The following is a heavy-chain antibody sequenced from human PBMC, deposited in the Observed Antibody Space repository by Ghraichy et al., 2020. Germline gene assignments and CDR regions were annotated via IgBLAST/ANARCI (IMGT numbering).Heavy chain of an antibody. D-gene: IGHD6-13*01. Sequence: GGSLRLSCAASGFDFNTYSMHWVRQAPGKGLEWVAVVTYDGRNKYYADSVKGRFTISRDNSKETLYLQLTSLRLEDTAVYYCAREERSRSSYFLDYWGQGALVTVSS. CDR1: GFDFNTYS. V-gene: IGHV3-30*03. CDR3: AREERSRSSYFLDY. CDR2: VTYDGRNK. J-gene: IGHJ4*02.